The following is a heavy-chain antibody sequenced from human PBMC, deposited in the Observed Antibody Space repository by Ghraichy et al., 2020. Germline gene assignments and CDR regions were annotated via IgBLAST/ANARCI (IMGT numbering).Heavy chain of an antibody. D-gene: IGHD3-22*01. V-gene: IGHV4-59*01. CDR1: GDSIMSSY. CDR2: IHYRGNT. CDR3: ARAYFDSSCYRFGGDVELDY. Sequence: SETLSLSCTVSGDSIMSSYWGWIRQSPGKRLEWLGYIHYRGNTYFNPSLKSRLTMSTDMSKNQVSLKLNSVTAADTAVFFCARAYFDSSCYRFGGDVELDYSGQGSLFPVSS. J-gene: IGHJ4*02.